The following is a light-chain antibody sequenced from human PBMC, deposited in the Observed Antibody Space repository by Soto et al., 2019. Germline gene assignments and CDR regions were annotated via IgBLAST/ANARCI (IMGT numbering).Light chain of an antibody. CDR3: ISYKSRSTWV. V-gene: IGLV2-14*01. CDR2: EVS. CDR1: SSDVGGYNY. Sequence: QSALTQPASVSGSPGQSITISCTGTSSDVGGYNYVSWYQQHPGKAPKLMIYEVSNRPSGVSDRFSGSRSGNTASLTISGLQDEEESDYYCISYKSRSTWVFGGRTKVTV. J-gene: IGLJ3*02.